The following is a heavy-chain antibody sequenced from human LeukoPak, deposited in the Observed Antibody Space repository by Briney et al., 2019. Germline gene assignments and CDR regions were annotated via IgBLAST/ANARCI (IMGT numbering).Heavy chain of an antibody. V-gene: IGHV3-74*01. D-gene: IGHD1-26*01. CDR1: GFTFRGYW. CDR2: IRSDGSKT. CDR3: ARDPHGGSGSDPHDAFDI. J-gene: IGHJ3*02. Sequence: AGGSLRLSCAASGFTFRGYWMHWVRQAPGKGLVWVSRIRSDGSKTSYADSVKGRFTISRDNAKNTLYLQMNSLRAEDTALYYCARDPHGGSGSDPHDAFDIWGQGTMVTVSS.